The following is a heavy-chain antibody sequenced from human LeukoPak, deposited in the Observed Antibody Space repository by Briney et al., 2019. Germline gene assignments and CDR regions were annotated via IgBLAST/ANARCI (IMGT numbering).Heavy chain of an antibody. CDR3: AKDTYGSGSYYYFDY. J-gene: IGHJ4*02. Sequence: GRSLRLSCAASGFTFSSYGMHWVRQAPDKGLEWVAVISYDGSNKYYADSVKGRFTISRDNSKNTLYLQMNSLRAEDTAVYYCAKDTYGSGSYYYFDYWGQGTLVTVSS. V-gene: IGHV3-30*18. CDR1: GFTFSSYG. D-gene: IGHD3-10*01. CDR2: ISYDGSNK.